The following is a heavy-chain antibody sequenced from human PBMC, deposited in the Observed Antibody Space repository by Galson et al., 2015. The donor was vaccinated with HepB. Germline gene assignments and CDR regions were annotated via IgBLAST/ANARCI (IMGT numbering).Heavy chain of an antibody. J-gene: IGHJ4*02. Sequence: SLRLSCAASGFTFSNAWMSWVRQAPGKGLEWVGRIKSKTDGGTTDYAAPVKGRFTISRDDSKNTLYLQMNSLKTEDTAVYYCTRLPYGSGSYYRGRRFDYWGQGTLVTVSS. CDR2: IKSKTDGGTT. CDR3: TRLPYGSGSYYRGRRFDY. D-gene: IGHD3-10*01. V-gene: IGHV3-15*01. CDR1: GFTFSNAW.